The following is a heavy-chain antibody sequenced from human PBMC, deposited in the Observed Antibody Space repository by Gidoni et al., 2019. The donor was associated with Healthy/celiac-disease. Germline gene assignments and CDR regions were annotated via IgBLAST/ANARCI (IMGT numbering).Heavy chain of an antibody. CDR2: IYPGDSDT. D-gene: IGHD3-22*01. CDR3: ARHRGDYYDPSYYYYMDV. Sequence: EAQLVQSGAEVKKPGESLKISCKGSGYSFTSYWIGWVRQMPGKGLEWMGIIYPGDSDTRYSPSFQGQVTISADKSISTAYLQWSSLKASDTAMYYCARHRGDYYDPSYYYYMDVWGKGTTVTVSS. V-gene: IGHV5-51*01. J-gene: IGHJ6*03. CDR1: GYSFTSYW.